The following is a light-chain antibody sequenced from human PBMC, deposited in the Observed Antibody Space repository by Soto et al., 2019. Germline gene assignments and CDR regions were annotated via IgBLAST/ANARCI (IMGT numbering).Light chain of an antibody. CDR3: HKYNSALLT. J-gene: IGKJ5*01. Sequence: DIQMTQSPSSLSASVGDRVTITCRARQGIYNYLAWYQQKPGKAPKLLIYAASTLEAGVPSRFSGSRSGTEFTLTISSLQPEDVATYYCHKYNSALLTFGQGTRLEIK. CDR1: QGIYNY. V-gene: IGKV1-27*01. CDR2: AAS.